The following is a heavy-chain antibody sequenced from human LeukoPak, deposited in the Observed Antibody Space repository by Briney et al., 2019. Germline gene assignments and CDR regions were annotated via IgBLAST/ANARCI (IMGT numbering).Heavy chain of an antibody. V-gene: IGHV3-7*01. CDR1: GFTFSSYW. D-gene: IGHD1-26*01. CDR2: IKPPGSET. Sequence: GGSLRLSCAASGFTFSSYWMTWVRQAPGKGLEWVANIKPPGSETYYVDFLKGRFTISRDNSKNLLYLQMDSLRAEDTGVYYCARGGKVGATDYWGQGTLVTVSS. J-gene: IGHJ4*02. CDR3: ARGGKVGATDY.